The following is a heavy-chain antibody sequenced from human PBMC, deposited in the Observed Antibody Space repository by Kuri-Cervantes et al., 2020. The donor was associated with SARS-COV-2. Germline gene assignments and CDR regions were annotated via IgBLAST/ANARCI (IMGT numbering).Heavy chain of an antibody. V-gene: IGHV3-23*01. Sequence: GGSLRLSCAASGFAFSSYAMSWVRQAPGKGLEWVSAISGSGESTYYGDSVKGRFTISRDNSKNTLYLQMNSLRAEDTAVYYCVRDGDHWNFDYWGQGTLVTVSS. CDR1: GFAFSSYA. J-gene: IGHJ4*02. CDR2: ISGSGEST. CDR3: VRDGDHWNFDY. D-gene: IGHD1-1*01.